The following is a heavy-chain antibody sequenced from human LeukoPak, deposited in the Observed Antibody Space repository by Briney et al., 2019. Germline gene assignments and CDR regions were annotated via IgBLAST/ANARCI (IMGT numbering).Heavy chain of an antibody. D-gene: IGHD1-26*01. CDR2: INLDGSEK. CDR3: ARDSPYSDSFAYDY. CDR1: GFTFRGYW. Sequence: PGGSLRLSCAASGFTFRGYWMSWVRQAPGKGLEWVANINLDGSEKYYVDSVKGRYTISRDNAKNSLYLQMRSLRAEDTAIYYCARDSPYSDSFAYDYWGQGTLVTVSS. V-gene: IGHV3-7*01. J-gene: IGHJ4*02.